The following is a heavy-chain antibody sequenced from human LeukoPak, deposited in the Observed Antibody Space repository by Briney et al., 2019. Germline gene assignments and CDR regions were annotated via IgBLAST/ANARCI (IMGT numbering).Heavy chain of an antibody. CDR2: INHSGST. V-gene: IGHV4-34*01. J-gene: IGHJ4*02. CDR1: GGSLSGYY. D-gene: IGHD3-10*01. CDR3: ARVRSITMVRGVSDY. Sequence: PSETLSLTCAVYGGSLSGYYWSWIRQPPGKGLEWIGEINHSGSTNYNPSLKSRVTISVDTSKNQFSLKLSSVTAADTAVYYCARVRSITMVRGVSDYWGQGTLVTVSS.